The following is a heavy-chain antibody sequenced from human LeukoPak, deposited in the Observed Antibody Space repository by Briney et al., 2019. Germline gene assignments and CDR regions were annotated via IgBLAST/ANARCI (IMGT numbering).Heavy chain of an antibody. Sequence: ASVKVSCKASGYTFTGYYMHWVRQAPGQGLEWMGRINPNSGGTNYAQKFQGRVTMTRDTSISTAYMELSRLRSDDTAVYYCARDGEWIQLSCAVDYWGQGTLVTVSS. CDR2: INPNSGGT. J-gene: IGHJ4*02. V-gene: IGHV1-2*06. D-gene: IGHD5-18*01. CDR3: ARDGEWIQLSCAVDY. CDR1: GYTFTGYY.